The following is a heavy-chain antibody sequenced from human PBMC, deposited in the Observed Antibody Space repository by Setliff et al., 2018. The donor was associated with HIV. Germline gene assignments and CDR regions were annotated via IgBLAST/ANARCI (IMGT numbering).Heavy chain of an antibody. CDR1: GGSISSGGYY. J-gene: IGHJ4*02. V-gene: IGHV4-31*03. Sequence: TSETLSLTCTVSGGSISSGGYYWSWIRQHPGKGLEWIGYIYYSGSTYYNPSLKSRVTISVDTSKNQFSLKLSSVTAADTAVYYCARVSSRGGVRGVITFDYWGQGTLVTVSS. CDR3: ARVSSRGGVRGVITFDY. D-gene: IGHD3-10*01. CDR2: IYYSGST.